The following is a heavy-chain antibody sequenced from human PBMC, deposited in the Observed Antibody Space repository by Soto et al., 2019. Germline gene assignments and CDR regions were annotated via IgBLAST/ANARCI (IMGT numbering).Heavy chain of an antibody. CDR2: ILYSGKT. D-gene: IGHD2-2*02. Sequence: QVQLQESGPGLVMPSQTLSLTCTVSGGSMNSASYYWTWIRQHPGKGLEWIGYILYSGKTYYNPYLKSRVVISVDTSRSHFSLDLTSVTAADTAVYYCARSYTLSLWPAPNWFDPWGQGTLVTVSS. J-gene: IGHJ5*02. V-gene: IGHV4-31*03. CDR1: GGSMNSASYY. CDR3: ARSYTLSLWPAPNWFDP.